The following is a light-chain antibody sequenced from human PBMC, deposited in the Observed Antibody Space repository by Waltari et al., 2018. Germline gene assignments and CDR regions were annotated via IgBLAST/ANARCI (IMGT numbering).Light chain of an antibody. V-gene: IGKV1-39*01. CDR1: QSINTY. CDR3: QQSFSTLFT. Sequence: DIQMTQSPSSPSASVGDRVTITCRASQSINTYLNWYQQKPGKAPKLLIYAASSLQSGVPSRFSGSGSGTDFTLTISSLQPEDFATYYCQQSFSTLFTFGPGTKVDIK. J-gene: IGKJ3*01. CDR2: AAS.